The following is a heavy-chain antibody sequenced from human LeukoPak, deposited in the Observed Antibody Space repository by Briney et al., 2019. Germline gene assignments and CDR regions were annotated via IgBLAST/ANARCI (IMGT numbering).Heavy chain of an antibody. J-gene: IGHJ4*02. V-gene: IGHV3-23*01. CDR2: ISGSGAAT. Sequence: GGSLRLSCATSGFTFTSYAMSWVRQAPGKGLEWVSAISGSGAATYYADSVKVRFTISRDNSKNTLYLQMNGLRAEDTAIYYCAKTGNNNEGSFDFWGQGTLVTVSS. CDR1: GFTFTSYA. D-gene: IGHD1/OR15-1a*01. CDR3: AKTGNNNEGSFDF.